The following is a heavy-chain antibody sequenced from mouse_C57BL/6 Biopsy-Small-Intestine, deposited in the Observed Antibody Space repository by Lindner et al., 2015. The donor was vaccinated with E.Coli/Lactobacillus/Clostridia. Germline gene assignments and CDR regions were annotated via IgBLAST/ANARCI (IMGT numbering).Heavy chain of an antibody. CDR1: GYSFTGYY. CDR2: VYPYNGVS. CDR3: ARDGHYFDC. V-gene: IGHV1-31*01. D-gene: IGHD1-1*01. Sequence: VQLQESGPERRGRRRRASVKISCKASGYSFTGYYMHWVKQSHGNILDWIGYVYPYNGVSSYNQKFKGKATLTVDKSSSTAYMELRSLTSEDSAVYYCARDGHYFDCWGQGTTLTVSS. J-gene: IGHJ2*01.